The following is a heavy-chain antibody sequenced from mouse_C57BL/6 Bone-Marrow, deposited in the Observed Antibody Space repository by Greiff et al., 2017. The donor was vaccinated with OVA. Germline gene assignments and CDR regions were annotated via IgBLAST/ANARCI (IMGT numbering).Heavy chain of an antibody. Sequence: DVKLVESGGGLVQPGGSMKLSCAASGFTFSDAWMDWVRQSPEKGLEWVAEIRNKANNHATYYAESVKGRFTISRDDSKSSVYLQMNSLRAEDTGIDYCTFYDYDGAAWFAYWGQGTLVTVSA. CDR3: TFYDYDGAAWFAY. CDR2: IRNKANNHAT. J-gene: IGHJ3*01. V-gene: IGHV6-6*01. D-gene: IGHD2-4*01. CDR1: GFTFSDAW.